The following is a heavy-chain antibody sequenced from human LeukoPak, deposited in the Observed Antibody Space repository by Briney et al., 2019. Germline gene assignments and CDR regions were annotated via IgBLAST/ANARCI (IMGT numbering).Heavy chain of an antibody. Sequence: GGSLRLSCTASGFAFSVYAMSWLRQPPGKGLEWVSTINANSGTTSYAASVRGRFTIYRDNSKNTLYLQLNTLRADDTATYYCAKPISGGLAVTADWFHPRGQGTLVAVSS. CDR1: GFAFSVYA. CDR3: AKPISGGLAVTADWFHP. J-gene: IGHJ5*01. V-gene: IGHV3-23*01. CDR2: INANSGTT. D-gene: IGHD6-19*01.